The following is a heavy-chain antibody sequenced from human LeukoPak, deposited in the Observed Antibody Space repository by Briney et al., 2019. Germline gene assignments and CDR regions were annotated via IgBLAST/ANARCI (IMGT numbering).Heavy chain of an antibody. CDR3: ARSYGSGNYYNENWFDP. D-gene: IGHD3-10*01. CDR2: IYYSGST. J-gene: IGHJ5*02. Sequence: SETLSLTCTVSGGSISSSSYYWGWIRQPPGKGLEWIGSIYYSGSTYYNPSLKSRVTISVDTSKNQFSLKLSSVTAADTAVYYCARSYGSGNYYNENWFDPWGQGTLVTVSS. V-gene: IGHV4-39*01. CDR1: GGSISSSSYY.